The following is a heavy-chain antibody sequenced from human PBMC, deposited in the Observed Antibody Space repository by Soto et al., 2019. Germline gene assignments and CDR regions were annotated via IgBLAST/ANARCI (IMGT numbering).Heavy chain of an antibody. CDR3: ARFTQTAIVGAAYFDY. V-gene: IGHV1-69*02. CDR1: GGTFSSYI. D-gene: IGHD1-26*01. Sequence: QVQLVQSGAEVKKPGSSVKVSCKASGGTFSSYIISWARQAPGQGLEWMGRIIPILGIANYAQKFQGRVTITADKSTSTAYMELSSLRSEDTAVYYCARFTQTAIVGAAYFDYWGQGTLVTVSS. J-gene: IGHJ4*02. CDR2: IIPILGIA.